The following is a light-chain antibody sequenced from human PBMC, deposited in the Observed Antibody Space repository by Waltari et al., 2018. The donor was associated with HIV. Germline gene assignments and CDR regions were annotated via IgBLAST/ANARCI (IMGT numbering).Light chain of an antibody. V-gene: IGKV3-15*01. CDR2: GTS. J-gene: IGKJ1*01. Sequence: EILMTQSPATLSVSPGERATLSRRASQSVNSNLAWYQQKPGQTPRPLIYGTSTRATDIPARFSGSGSGTEFTLTISSLQSEDFAVYYCHHYNNWRETFGQGTKVEIK. CDR3: HHYNNWRET. CDR1: QSVNSN.